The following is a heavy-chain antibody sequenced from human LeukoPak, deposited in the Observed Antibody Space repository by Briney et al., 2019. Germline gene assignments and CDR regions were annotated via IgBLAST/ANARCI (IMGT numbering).Heavy chain of an antibody. D-gene: IGHD3-16*02. V-gene: IGHV3-23*01. CDR3: ARGVDVWGSYRQYYFDY. CDR1: GFTFSNYA. CDR2: ISSSGGST. Sequence: PGGSLRLSCAASGFTFSNYAMSWVRQAPGKGLEGVSTISSSGGSTYYADSVKGRFTISRDNSKNTLYLKMNGLRAEATAVYSCARGVDVWGSYRQYYFDYWGQGNLVTVSS. J-gene: IGHJ4*02.